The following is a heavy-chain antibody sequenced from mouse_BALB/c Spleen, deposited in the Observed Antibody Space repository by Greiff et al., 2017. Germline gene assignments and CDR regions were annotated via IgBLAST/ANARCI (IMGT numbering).Heavy chain of an antibody. CDR1: GFNIKDTY. CDR3: ARDWTPYYFDY. D-gene: IGHD4-1*01. J-gene: IGHJ2*01. V-gene: IGHV14-3*02. CDR2: IDPANGNT. Sequence: EVKLVESGAELVKPGASVKLSCTASGFNIKDTYMHWVKQRPEQGLEWIGRIDPANGNTKYDPKFQGKATITADTSSNTAYLQLSSLTSEDTAVYYCARDWTPYYFDYWGQGTTLTVSS.